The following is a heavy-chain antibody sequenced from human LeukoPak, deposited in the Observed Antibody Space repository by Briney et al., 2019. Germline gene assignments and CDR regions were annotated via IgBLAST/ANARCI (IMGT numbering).Heavy chain of an antibody. J-gene: IGHJ4*02. V-gene: IGHV1-46*01. Sequence: GASVKVSFTASGYTFTNYGISWVRQAPGQGLEGMGIINPSGDRTSYAQKFQGRVTMTRDTSTSTVYMELSSLRSEDTAVYYCASVLYCGADCYSGRYFFDYWGQGTLVTVSS. CDR3: ASVLYCGADCYSGRYFFDY. CDR1: GYTFTNYG. CDR2: INPSGDRT. D-gene: IGHD2-21*02.